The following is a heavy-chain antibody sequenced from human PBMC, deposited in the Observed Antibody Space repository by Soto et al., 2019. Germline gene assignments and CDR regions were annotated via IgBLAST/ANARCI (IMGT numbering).Heavy chain of an antibody. Sequence: PSETLSLTCTVSGGSISSNYWSWIRQSPGKELEWIGYIYYSGNTNYNPSLKNRVSISIDTSKSQFSLRLSSVTAADTAVYYCVRGFYDSRSYSSPFDYWGQGTLVTVSS. CDR1: GGSISSNY. V-gene: IGHV4-59*01. CDR3: VRGFYDSRSYSSPFDY. D-gene: IGHD3-22*01. J-gene: IGHJ4*02. CDR2: IYYSGNT.